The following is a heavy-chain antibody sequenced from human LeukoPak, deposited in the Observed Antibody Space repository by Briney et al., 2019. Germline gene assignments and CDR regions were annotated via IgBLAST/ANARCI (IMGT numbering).Heavy chain of an antibody. D-gene: IGHD3-3*01. Sequence: PSETLSLTCTVSGGSISSSSYYWGWIRQPPGKGLEWIGSIYYSGSTYYNPSLKSRFTISVDTSKNQFSLKLSSVTAADTAVYYCARRGHYDDAFDIWGQGTMVTVSS. CDR1: GGSISSSSYY. CDR2: IYYSGST. CDR3: ARRGHYDDAFDI. J-gene: IGHJ3*02. V-gene: IGHV4-39*01.